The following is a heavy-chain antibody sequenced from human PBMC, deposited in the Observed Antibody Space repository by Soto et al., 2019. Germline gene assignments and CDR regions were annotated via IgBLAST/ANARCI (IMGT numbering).Heavy chain of an antibody. CDR2: IYYSGST. Sequence: SETLSLTCTVSGGSISSGDYYWSWIRQPPGKGLEWIGYIYYSGSTYYNPSLKSRVTISVDTSKNQFSLKLSSVTAADTAVYYCANIAYYDSSGYYNYFDDWGQGTLVTVAS. D-gene: IGHD3-22*01. CDR1: GGSISSGDYY. J-gene: IGHJ4*02. V-gene: IGHV4-30-4*01. CDR3: ANIAYYDSSGYYNYFDD.